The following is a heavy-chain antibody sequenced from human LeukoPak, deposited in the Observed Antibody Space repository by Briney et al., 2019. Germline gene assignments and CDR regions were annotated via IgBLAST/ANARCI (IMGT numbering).Heavy chain of an antibody. J-gene: IGHJ4*02. CDR3: AREWFRGIYFDY. CDR1: SDSIRNYY. D-gene: IGHD3-10*01. CDR2: FFYSGTT. V-gene: IGHV4-59*12. Sequence: SETLSLTCTLPSDSIRNYYWNWIREPPGRGREWMGYFFYSGTTKYNPCLKSRVTISLDTSRNQFSLILTSVTAADTAVYYCAREWFRGIYFDYWGQGTLVTVSS.